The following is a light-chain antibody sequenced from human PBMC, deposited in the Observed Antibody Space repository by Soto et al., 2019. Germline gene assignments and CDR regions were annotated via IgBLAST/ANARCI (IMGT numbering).Light chain of an antibody. J-gene: IGKJ1*01. CDR3: QQYNNWPWT. CDR2: GAS. CDR1: QSVSTN. Sequence: EIVMTQSPATLSVSLGERSTLSCRASQSVSTNLAWYQQKPGQSPRLLIYGASTRATGIPARFSGSGSGTDFTLTISSLQSEEFAFYYCQQYNNWPWTFGQGTKVDIK. V-gene: IGKV3-15*01.